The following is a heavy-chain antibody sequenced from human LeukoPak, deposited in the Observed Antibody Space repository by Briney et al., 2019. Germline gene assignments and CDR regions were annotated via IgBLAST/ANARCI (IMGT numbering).Heavy chain of an antibody. CDR2: SGSSSSYT. CDR3: ARGTGIRQYYDILTGSFDY. J-gene: IGHJ4*02. D-gene: IGHD3-9*01. Sequence: GGSLRLSCAASGFTFSDYYMSWIRQAPGKGLEWVSYSGSSSSYTKYADSVKGRFTISRDNAKNSLFLQMNSLRAEDTAVYYCARGTGIRQYYDILTGSFDYWGQGTLVTVPS. V-gene: IGHV3-11*06. CDR1: GFTFSDYY.